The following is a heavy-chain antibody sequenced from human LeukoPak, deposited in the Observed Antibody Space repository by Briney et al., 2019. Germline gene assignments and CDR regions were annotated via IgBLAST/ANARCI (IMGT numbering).Heavy chain of an antibody. CDR2: ISGYNGNT. V-gene: IGHV1-18*01. J-gene: IGHJ4*02. Sequence: ASVKVSCKASAYTFTNYGISWVRQAPGQGLEWMGWISGYNGNTNYAQKFQGRVTMTTDTSTSTAYMELRSLKPDDTAVYYCAREPIAVARTHLGGDYWGQGTLVTVSS. CDR1: AYTFTNYG. CDR3: AREPIAVARTHLGGDY. D-gene: IGHD6-19*01.